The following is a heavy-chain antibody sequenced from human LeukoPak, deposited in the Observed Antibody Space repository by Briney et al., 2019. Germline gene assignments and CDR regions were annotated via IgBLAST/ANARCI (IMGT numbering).Heavy chain of an antibody. Sequence: GASVKVSCKASGYTFTSYYMHWVRQAPGQGLEWMGIINPSGGSTSYAQKFQGRVTMTRDTSTSTVYMELSSLRSEDTAVYYCARLMHRYCSSTSCLRGYYYGMDVWGQGTTVTVSS. CDR3: ARLMHRYCSSTSCLRGYYYGMDV. D-gene: IGHD2-2*01. J-gene: IGHJ6*02. V-gene: IGHV1-46*01. CDR1: GYTFTSYY. CDR2: INPSGGST.